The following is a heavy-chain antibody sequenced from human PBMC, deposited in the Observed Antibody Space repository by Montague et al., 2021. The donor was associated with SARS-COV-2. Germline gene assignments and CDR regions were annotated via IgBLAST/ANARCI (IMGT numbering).Heavy chain of an antibody. CDR2: LSYSGRP. Sequence: SETRSLTCDFAGGSFRDYAWSWIRQPPGKRLEWIGYLSYSGRPIYNPSLESRVSISVDTSKNQFSLRLRFVIAADTAVYYCAGRLPQYTSGWYFDQWGQGTLVAVSS. CDR3: AGRLPQYTSGWYFDQ. J-gene: IGHJ4*02. D-gene: IGHD6-19*01. V-gene: IGHV4-59*08. CDR1: GGSFRDYA.